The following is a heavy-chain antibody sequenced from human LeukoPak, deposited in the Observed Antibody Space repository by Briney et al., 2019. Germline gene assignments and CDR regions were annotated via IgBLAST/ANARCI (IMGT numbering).Heavy chain of an antibody. D-gene: IGHD1-14*01. CDR2: INHSGST. CDR3: ARPNPAFDY. CDR1: GGSISSSNW. J-gene: IGHJ4*02. V-gene: IGHV4-4*02. Sequence: SETLSLTCAVSGGSISSSNWWNWVRQPPGKGLEWIGEINHSGSTNYNPSLKSRVTISVDTSKNQFSLKLSSVTAADTAVYYCARPNPAFDYWGQGTLVTVSS.